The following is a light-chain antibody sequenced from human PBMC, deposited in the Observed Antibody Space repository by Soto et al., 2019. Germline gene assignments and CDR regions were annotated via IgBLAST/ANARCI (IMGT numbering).Light chain of an antibody. Sequence: EIVFTHSPGPLSLSPGARATLSCRASQSVSNNYLAWYQQKPGQAPRLLIYGASNRATGIPDRFSGSGSGTDFTLTISRLEPEDFAVYYCQQYGSSGTFGQGTKVDI. CDR1: QSVSNNY. V-gene: IGKV3-20*01. J-gene: IGKJ1*01. CDR3: QQYGSSGT. CDR2: GAS.